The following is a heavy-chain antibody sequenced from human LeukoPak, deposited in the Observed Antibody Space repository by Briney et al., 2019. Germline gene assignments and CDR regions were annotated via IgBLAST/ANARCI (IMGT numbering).Heavy chain of an antibody. CDR3: ARGGYGPGSHYRY. CDR2: IDHTGSI. V-gene: IGHV4-34*01. D-gene: IGHD3-10*01. Sequence: SETLSLTCAVNAGSFTGYYWSWIRQPPGKGLEWIGEIDHTGSISYNPSLRSRVTISVDTFKNQFSLNLRSVTAAAKAIYYCARGGYGPGSHYRYWGQGTLVTVSS. CDR1: AGSFTGYY. J-gene: IGHJ4*02.